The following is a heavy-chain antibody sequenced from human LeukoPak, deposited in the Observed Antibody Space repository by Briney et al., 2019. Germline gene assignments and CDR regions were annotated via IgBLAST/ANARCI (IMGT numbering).Heavy chain of an antibody. Sequence: SETLSLTCTVSGGSISSSSFHWGWLRQPPGKGLEWIGSIYYSGSTYYNPSLRSRVTISVDTSKNQFSLKLNSVTAADTAVYYCARGTGYSSIDYWGQGTLVTVSS. J-gene: IGHJ4*02. CDR2: IYYSGST. D-gene: IGHD6-19*01. CDR3: ARGTGYSSIDY. V-gene: IGHV4-39*01. CDR1: GGSISSSSFH.